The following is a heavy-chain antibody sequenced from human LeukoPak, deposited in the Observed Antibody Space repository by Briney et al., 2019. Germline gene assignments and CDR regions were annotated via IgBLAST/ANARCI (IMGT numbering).Heavy chain of an antibody. D-gene: IGHD4-17*01. CDR1: GGSFSGYY. J-gene: IGHJ5*02. CDR3: ARGRPNYGEKHNGFDP. V-gene: IGHV4-34*01. Sequence: SETLSLTCAVYGGSFSGYYWSWIRQPPGKGLEWIGEINHSGSTDYNPSLKSRVTISVDRSNNQFSLKLSSVTAADTAVYYCARGRPNYGEKHNGFDPWGQGTLVTVSS. CDR2: INHSGST.